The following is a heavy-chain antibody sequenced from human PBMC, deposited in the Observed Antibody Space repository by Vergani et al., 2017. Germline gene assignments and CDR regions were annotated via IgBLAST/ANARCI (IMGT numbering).Heavy chain of an antibody. CDR2: INSDGSST. Sequence: EVQLVESGGGLVQPGRSLRLSCAASGFTFDDYAMHWVRQAPGKGLEWVSRINSDGSSTSYADSVKGRFTISRDNAKNTLYLQMNSLRAEDTAVYYCARGGRTYLGDYWGQGTLVTVSS. V-gene: IGHV3-9*01. J-gene: IGHJ4*02. CDR3: ARGGRTYLGDY. CDR1: GFTFDDYA. D-gene: IGHD2-2*01.